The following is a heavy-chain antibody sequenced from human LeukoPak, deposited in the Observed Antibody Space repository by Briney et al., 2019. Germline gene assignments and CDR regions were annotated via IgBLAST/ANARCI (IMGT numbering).Heavy chain of an antibody. V-gene: IGHV4-39*01. D-gene: IGHD2-21*02. CDR1: GGSISSSSYY. CDR3: ARQNCGGDCQLVDY. J-gene: IGHJ4*02. CDR2: IYYSGST. Sequence: SETLSLTCTVSGGSISSSSYYRGWIRQPPGKGLEWIGSIYYSGSTYYNPSLKSRVTISVDTSKNQFSLKLSSVTAADTAVYYCARQNCGGDCQLVDYWGQGTLVTVSS.